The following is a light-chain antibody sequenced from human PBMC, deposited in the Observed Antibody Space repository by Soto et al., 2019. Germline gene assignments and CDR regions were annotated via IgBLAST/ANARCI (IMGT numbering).Light chain of an antibody. J-gene: IGKJ1*01. CDR1: QSIGSY. Sequence: EIVLTQSPATLSLSLGERATLSCRASQSIGSYLAWYQHKAGQAPRLLIYDASNRATGIPARFSGSGSGTDFTLTISSLEPEDFAVYYCQQRSNWLWTFGQGTKVDIK. CDR3: QQRSNWLWT. V-gene: IGKV3-11*01. CDR2: DAS.